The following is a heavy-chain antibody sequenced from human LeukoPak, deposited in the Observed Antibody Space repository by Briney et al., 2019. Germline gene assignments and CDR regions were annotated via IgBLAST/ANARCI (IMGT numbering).Heavy chain of an antibody. J-gene: IGHJ6*02. Sequence: GASVKVSCKASGFTFTSSAMQWVRPARGQRLEWIGWIVVGSGNTNYAQKFQERVTITRDMSTSTAYMELSSLRSEDTAVYYCAAVGLRYFDYYYGMDVWGQGTTVTVSS. V-gene: IGHV1-58*02. D-gene: IGHD3-9*01. CDR2: IVVGSGNT. CDR3: AAVGLRYFDYYYGMDV. CDR1: GFTFTSSA.